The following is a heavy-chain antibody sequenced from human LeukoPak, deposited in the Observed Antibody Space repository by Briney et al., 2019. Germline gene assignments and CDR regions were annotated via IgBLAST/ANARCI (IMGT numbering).Heavy chain of an antibody. CDR2: IIPIFGTA. D-gene: IGHD6-6*01. V-gene: IGHV1-69*05. CDR3: AREGGQLVSAFDI. Sequence: SVKVSCKASGGTFSSYAISWVRQAPGQGLEWMGGIIPIFGTANYAQKFQGRVTITTDESTSTAYMELSSLRSEDTAVYYCAREGGQLVSAFDIWGQGTMVTVSS. J-gene: IGHJ3*02. CDR1: GGTFSSYA.